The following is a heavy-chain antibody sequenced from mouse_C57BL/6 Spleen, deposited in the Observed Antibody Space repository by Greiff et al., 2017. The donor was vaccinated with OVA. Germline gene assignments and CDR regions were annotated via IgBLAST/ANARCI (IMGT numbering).Heavy chain of an antibody. Sequence: LVESGPELVKPGASVKISCKASGYAFSSSWMNWVKQRPGKGLEWIGRIYPGDGDTNYNGKFKGKATLTADKSSSTAYMQLSSLTSEDSAVYFCASDYGSSYEAMDYWGQGTSVTVSS. D-gene: IGHD1-1*01. CDR3: ASDYGSSYEAMDY. V-gene: IGHV1-82*01. CDR1: GYAFSSSW. J-gene: IGHJ4*01. CDR2: IYPGDGDT.